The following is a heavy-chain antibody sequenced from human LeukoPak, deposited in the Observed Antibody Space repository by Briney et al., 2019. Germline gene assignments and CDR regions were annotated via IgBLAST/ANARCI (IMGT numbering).Heavy chain of an antibody. CDR2: IYTSGCP. CDR3: PRDIVVVKAARRDAFDI. V-gene: IGHV4-4*07. CDR1: GGSISGYY. Sequence: SSEPLTLTCTVSGGSISGYYWSWIRQSTGKGLEWIWRIYTSGCPNYNPSLKSRVTMSVDTSKNQSSRKLSSVTATDTAVYYCPRDIVVVKAARRDAFDIWGQGTIVTVSS. J-gene: IGHJ3*02. D-gene: IGHD2-2*01.